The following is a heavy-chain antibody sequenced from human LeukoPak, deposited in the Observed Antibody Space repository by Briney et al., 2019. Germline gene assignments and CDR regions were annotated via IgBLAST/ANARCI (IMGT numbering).Heavy chain of an antibody. Sequence: PGGSLRLSCAASGFTFDDYAMHWVRQAPGKGLEWVSGISWNSGSIGYADSVKGQFTISRDNAKNSLYLQMNSLRAEDTAVYYCAREGKGSSWYGYWGQGTLVTVSS. J-gene: IGHJ4*02. CDR3: AREGKGSSWYGY. CDR1: GFTFDDYA. V-gene: IGHV3-9*01. D-gene: IGHD6-13*01. CDR2: ISWNSGSI.